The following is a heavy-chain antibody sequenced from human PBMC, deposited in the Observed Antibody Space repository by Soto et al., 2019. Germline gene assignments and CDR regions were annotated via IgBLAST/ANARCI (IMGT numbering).Heavy chain of an antibody. CDR1: GDSIDSNHW. CDR2: IHHSGST. D-gene: IGHD6-19*01. Sequence: QVQLQESGPGLVKPSGTLSLTCAVSGDSIDSNHWWSWVRQPPGKGLEWIGEIHHSGSTNYNPSLKTRVTTSVDKSKNQVALNLPSVTAADTAFYHCARTNNGYRSGWYNWFDAWGQGTLVTVSS. V-gene: IGHV4-4*02. CDR3: ARTNNGYRSGWYNWFDA. J-gene: IGHJ5*02.